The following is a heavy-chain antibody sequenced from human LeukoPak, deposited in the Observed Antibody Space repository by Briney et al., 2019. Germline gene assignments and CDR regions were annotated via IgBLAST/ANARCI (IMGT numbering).Heavy chain of an antibody. J-gene: IGHJ4*02. V-gene: IGHV1-69*04. CDR3: ARVHGYSYGPYYFDY. CDR2: IIPILGIT. Sequence: SVKVSCKASGGTFSSYGISWVRQAPGQRLEWMGRIIPILGITNYAQTFQGRVTITADKSTSTAYMELSSLRSEDTAVYYCARVHGYSYGPYYFDYWGEGTLVTVSS. D-gene: IGHD5-18*01. CDR1: GGTFSSYG.